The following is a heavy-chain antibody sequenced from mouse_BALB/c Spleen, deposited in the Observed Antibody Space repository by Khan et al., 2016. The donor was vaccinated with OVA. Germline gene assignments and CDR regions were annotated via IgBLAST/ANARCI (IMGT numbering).Heavy chain of an antibody. D-gene: IGHD2-14*01. J-gene: IGHJ4*01. CDR2: IITYTGEP. Sequence: QIQLVQSGPELKKPGETVKISYTASGYTFTNYGMNWVKQAPGKGLNWMGWIITYTGEPTYAADFKGRFAFSLETSDSTAYLQINKLKNEDMATYFCAGEAYYGYYHAMDYWGQGTSVTVSS. CDR3: AGEAYYGYYHAMDY. V-gene: IGHV9-1*02. CDR1: GYTFTNYG.